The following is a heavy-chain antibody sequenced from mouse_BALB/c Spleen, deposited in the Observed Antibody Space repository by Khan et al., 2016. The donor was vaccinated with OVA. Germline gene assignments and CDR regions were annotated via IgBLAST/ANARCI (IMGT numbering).Heavy chain of an antibody. J-gene: IGHJ3*01. CDR2: ISPGSGDT. CDR1: GFTITDYY. D-gene: IGHD1-2*01. CDR3: ARRNYFGYTFAY. V-gene: IGHV1-77*01. Sequence: QVQLQQAGAELARPGASVKLSCKASGFTITDYYINWVKQRTGQGLEWIGEISPGSGDTNYNEKFKGKATLTADKSSTTAYMQLSSLTSEASAVYYCARRNYFGYTFAYWGQGTLVTVSA.